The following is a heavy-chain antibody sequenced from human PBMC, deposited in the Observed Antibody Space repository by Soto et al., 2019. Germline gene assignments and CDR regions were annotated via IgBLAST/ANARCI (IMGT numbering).Heavy chain of an antibody. CDR2: INPSGGST. CDR1: GYTSTSYY. Sequence: ASVKVSCKASGYTSTSYYMHWVRQAPGQGLEWMGIINPSGGSTSYAQKFQGRVTMTRDTSTSTVYMELSSLRSEDTAVYYCARGGITAGGYGYYYYYMDVWGKGTTVTVSS. CDR3: ARGGITAGGYGYYYYYMDV. D-gene: IGHD6-13*01. J-gene: IGHJ6*03. V-gene: IGHV1-46*03.